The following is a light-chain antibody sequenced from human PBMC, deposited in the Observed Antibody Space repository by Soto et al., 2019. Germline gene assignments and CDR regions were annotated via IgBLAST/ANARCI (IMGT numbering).Light chain of an antibody. Sequence: QLVLTQPPSVSEAPRQRVTISCSGSSSNIGNNAVNWYQQLPGQAPKIVIYYDNLLTSGVSDRFSGSKSGISASLAISDLQSDDEADYYCAAWDDSLNAYVFGPGTK. V-gene: IGLV1-36*01. CDR2: YDN. CDR3: AAWDDSLNAYV. J-gene: IGLJ1*01. CDR1: SSNIGNNA.